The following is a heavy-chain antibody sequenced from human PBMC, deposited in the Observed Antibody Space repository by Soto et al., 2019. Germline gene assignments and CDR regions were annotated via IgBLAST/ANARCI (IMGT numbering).Heavy chain of an antibody. CDR3: ARDPAQRGYSYGYYYGMDV. CDR2: ISAYNGNT. V-gene: IGHV1-18*01. CDR1: GYTFTSYG. D-gene: IGHD5-18*01. Sequence: ASVKVSWKASGYTFTSYGISLVRQAPGQGLEWMGWISAYNGNTNYAQKLQGRVTITRDTSASTAYMELSSLRSEDTAVYYCARDPAQRGYSYGYYYGMDVWGQGTTVTVSS. J-gene: IGHJ6*02.